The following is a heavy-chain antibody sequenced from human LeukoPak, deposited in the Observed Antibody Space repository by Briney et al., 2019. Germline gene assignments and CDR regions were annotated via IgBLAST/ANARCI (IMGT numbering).Heavy chain of an antibody. CDR2: ISGSGGST. CDR3: AKDLGLDYYDSSGYPYGDAFDI. Sequence: GGSLRLSCAASGFTFSSYAMSWVRQAPGKGLEWVSAISGSGGSTYYADSVKGRFTISRDNSKNTLYLQMNSLRAEDTAVYYCAKDLGLDYYDSSGYPYGDAFDIWGQGTMVTVSS. V-gene: IGHV3-23*01. D-gene: IGHD3-22*01. CDR1: GFTFSSYA. J-gene: IGHJ3*02.